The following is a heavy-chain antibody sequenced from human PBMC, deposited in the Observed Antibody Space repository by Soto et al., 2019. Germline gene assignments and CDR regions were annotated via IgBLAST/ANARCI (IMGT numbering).Heavy chain of an antibody. D-gene: IGHD3-3*01. J-gene: IGHJ4*02. CDR1: GGSISSGGYY. CDR2: IYYSGST. Sequence: SETLSLTCTVSGGSISSGGYYWSWIRQHPGKGLEWIGYIYYSGSTYYNPSLKSRVTISVDTSKNQFSLKLSSVTAADTAVYYCARAITIFGVGGYYFDYWGQGTLVTVSS. V-gene: IGHV4-31*03. CDR3: ARAITIFGVGGYYFDY.